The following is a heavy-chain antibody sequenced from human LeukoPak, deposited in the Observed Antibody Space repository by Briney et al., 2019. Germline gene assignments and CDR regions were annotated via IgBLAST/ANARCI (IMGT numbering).Heavy chain of an antibody. D-gene: IGHD3-9*01. CDR3: ARDGSNYDILTGYFPYYFDY. J-gene: IGHJ4*02. Sequence: GGSLRLSCAASGFTFTTYWMSWVRQAPGKGLEWVSYISSSSSTIYYADSVKGRFTISRDNAKNSLYLQMNSLRAEDTAVYYCARDGSNYDILTGYFPYYFDYWGQGTLVTVSS. CDR1: GFTFTTYW. CDR2: ISSSSSTI. V-gene: IGHV3-48*01.